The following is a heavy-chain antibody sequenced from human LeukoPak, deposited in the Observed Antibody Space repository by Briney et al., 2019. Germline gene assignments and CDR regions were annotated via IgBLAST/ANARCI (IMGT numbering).Heavy chain of an antibody. CDR3: ARGYCTNAVCSLGPTQA. CDR1: GGSISSSSYY. V-gene: IGHV4-39*07. D-gene: IGHD2-8*01. Sequence: SETLSLTCTVSGGSISSSSYYWGWIRQPPGKGLEWIGSIYYSGSTYYNPSLKSRVTISVDTSKNQFSLKVRSVTAADTAVYYCARGYCTNAVCSLGPTQAWGQGTLVTVSS. J-gene: IGHJ4*02. CDR2: IYYSGST.